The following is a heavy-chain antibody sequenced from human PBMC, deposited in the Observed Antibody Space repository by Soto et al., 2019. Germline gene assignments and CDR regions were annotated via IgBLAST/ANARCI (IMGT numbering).Heavy chain of an antibody. V-gene: IGHV4-31*03. CDR3: ARTGGNDYYYYYGMDV. D-gene: IGHD2-15*01. J-gene: IGHJ6*02. CDR1: GGSISSGGYY. Sequence: PSETLSLTCTVSGGSISSGGYYWSWIRQHPGKGLEWIGYIYYSGSTYYNPSLKSRVTISVDTSKNQFSLKLSSVTAADTAVYYCARTGGNDYYYYYGMDVWGQGATVT. CDR2: IYYSGST.